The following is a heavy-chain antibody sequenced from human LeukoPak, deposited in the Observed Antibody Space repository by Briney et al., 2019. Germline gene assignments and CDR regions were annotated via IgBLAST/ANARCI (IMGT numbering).Heavy chain of an antibody. D-gene: IGHD1-14*01. CDR2: ISDSGDGT. CDR3: AKDPPVSPPEVGDY. Sequence: GGSLRLSCAASGFTFSSYAMTWVRQAPGKGLEWVSGISDSGDGTYYADSVKGRFTISRDNSKNTLYLQMNSLRAEDTAVYYCAKDPPVSPPEVGDYWGQGTLVTVSS. CDR1: GFTFSSYA. J-gene: IGHJ4*02. V-gene: IGHV3-23*01.